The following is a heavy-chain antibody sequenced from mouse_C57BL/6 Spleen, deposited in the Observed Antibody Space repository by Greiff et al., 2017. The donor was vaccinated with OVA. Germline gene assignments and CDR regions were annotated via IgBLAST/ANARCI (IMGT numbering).Heavy chain of an antibody. V-gene: IGHV10-1*01. CDR2: IRSKSNNYAT. CDR3: VEGNLDY. CDR1: GFSFNPYA. Sequence: EVKLVESGGGLVQPKGSLKLSCAASGFSFNPYAMNCVRHAPGKVLEWVARIRSKSNNYATYYADSVKDRFTISRDDSESMLYLQMNNLKTEDTAMYYCVEGNLDYWGQGTTLTVSS. J-gene: IGHJ2*01.